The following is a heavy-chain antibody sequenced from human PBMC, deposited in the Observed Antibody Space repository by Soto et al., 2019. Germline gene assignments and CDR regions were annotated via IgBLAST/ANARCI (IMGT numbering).Heavy chain of an antibody. CDR1: GYTFNGYA. J-gene: IGHJ4*02. V-gene: IGHV1-3*05. CDR2: INGVNGNT. CDR3: ARAVAVPADFAY. Sequence: VQLVQSGAEEKKPGASVKVSCKASGYTFNGYAMHWVRQAPGQRLEWMGWINGVNGNTKYSQKFQVRVTITRDTAASTAYLDLSRLRSEVTPVYYCARAVAVPADFAYWGQGTLVTVSS. D-gene: IGHD6-19*01.